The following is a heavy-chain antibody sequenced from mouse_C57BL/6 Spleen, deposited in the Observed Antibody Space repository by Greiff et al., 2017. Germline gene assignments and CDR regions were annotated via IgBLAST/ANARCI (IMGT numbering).Heavy chain of an antibody. CDR2: IYPGDGDT. D-gene: IGHD1-1*01. V-gene: IGHV1-82*01. Sequence: QVQLQQSGPELVKPGASVKISCKASGYAFSSSWMNWVKQRPGKGLEWIGRIYPGDGDTNYNGKFKGKATLTADKSSSTAYMQLSSLTAEDSAVYFCAHYYGSGAYWGQGTLVTVSA. CDR3: AHYYGSGAY. J-gene: IGHJ3*01. CDR1: GYAFSSSW.